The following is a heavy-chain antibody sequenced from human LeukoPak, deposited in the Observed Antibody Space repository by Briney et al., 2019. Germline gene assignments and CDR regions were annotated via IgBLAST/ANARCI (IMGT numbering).Heavy chain of an antibody. CDR2: IYYTGST. J-gene: IGHJ3*02. D-gene: IGHD2/OR15-2a*01. CDR3: AREWTTWGAFDI. CDR1: GGSISSRTYY. V-gene: IGHV4-39*07. Sequence: SETLSLTCTVSGGSISSRTYYWGWIRQPPGKGLEWIGSIYYTGSTFYNPSLKSRVTISVDTSKNQFSMKLSSVTAADAAVYFCAREWTTWGAFDIWGQGTMATVSS.